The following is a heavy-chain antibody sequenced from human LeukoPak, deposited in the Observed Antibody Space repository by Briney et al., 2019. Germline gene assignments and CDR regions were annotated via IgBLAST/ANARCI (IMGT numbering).Heavy chain of an antibody. CDR2: ISGSGGST. J-gene: IGHJ4*02. Sequence: PGGSLRLSCAASRFTFSSYAMSWVRQAPGKGLEWVSAISGSGGSTYYADSVKGRFTISRDNSKNTLYLQMNSLRAEDTAVYYGAKDGGSFGESHFDYWGQGTLVTVSS. D-gene: IGHD3-10*01. V-gene: IGHV3-23*01. CDR3: AKDGGSFGESHFDY. CDR1: RFTFSSYA.